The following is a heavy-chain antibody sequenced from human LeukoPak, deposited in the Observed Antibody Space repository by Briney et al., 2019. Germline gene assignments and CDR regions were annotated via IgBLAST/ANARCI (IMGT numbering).Heavy chain of an antibody. CDR1: GGSFSGYY. Sequence: PSETLSLTCAVYGGSFSGYYWSWIRQPPGKGLEWIGEINHSGSTNYNPSLKSRVTISVDTSKNQFSLKLSSVTAADTAVYYCARTPPPPRYRSFDPWGQGTLVTVSS. J-gene: IGHJ5*02. CDR2: INHSGST. D-gene: IGHD1-1*01. V-gene: IGHV4-34*01. CDR3: ARTPPPPRYRSFDP.